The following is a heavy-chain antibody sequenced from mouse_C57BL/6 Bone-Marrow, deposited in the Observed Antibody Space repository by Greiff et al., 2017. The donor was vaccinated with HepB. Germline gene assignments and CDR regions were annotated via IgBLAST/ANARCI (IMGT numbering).Heavy chain of an antibody. CDR1: GFTFSSYA. D-gene: IGHD2-4*01. J-gene: IGHJ3*01. Sequence: EVQLVESGGGLVNPGGSLKLSCAASGFTFSSYAMSWVRQTPEKRLEWVATISDGGSYTYYPDNVKGRFTISRDNAKNNLYLQMSHLKSEDTAMYYCARRGDYDGAWFAYWGQGTLVTVSA. CDR2: ISDGGSYT. CDR3: ARRGDYDGAWFAY. V-gene: IGHV5-4*01.